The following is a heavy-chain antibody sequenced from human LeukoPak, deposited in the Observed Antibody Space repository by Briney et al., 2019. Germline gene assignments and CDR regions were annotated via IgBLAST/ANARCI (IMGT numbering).Heavy chain of an antibody. CDR1: GGSISGHY. CDR2: IYNSDSGST. J-gene: IGHJ4*02. V-gene: IGHV4-59*11. CDR3: ATCGHYGLDY. Sequence: SETLSLTCIVSGGSISGHYWSWIRQHPGMGLEWIGYIYNSDSGSTNYNPSLKSRVTISVDTFKNQFSLKLSSVTAAGTAVYYCATCGHYGLDYWGQGTLVTVSS. D-gene: IGHD3-10*01.